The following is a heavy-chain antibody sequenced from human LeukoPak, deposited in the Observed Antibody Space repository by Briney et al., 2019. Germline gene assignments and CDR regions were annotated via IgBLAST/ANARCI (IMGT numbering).Heavy chain of an antibody. D-gene: IGHD2-2*01. CDR2: IYHSGST. CDR3: ARVRGYCSSTICYRYYFDY. V-gene: IGHV4-38-2*02. Sequence: SETLSLTCTVSGYSISSGYYWGWIRQPPGKGLEWIGTIYHSGSTYYNPSLKSRVTISVDTSKNQFSLKLTSVTAADTAVYYCARVRGYCSSTICYRYYFDYWGQEPWSPSPQ. CDR1: GYSISSGYY. J-gene: IGHJ4*01.